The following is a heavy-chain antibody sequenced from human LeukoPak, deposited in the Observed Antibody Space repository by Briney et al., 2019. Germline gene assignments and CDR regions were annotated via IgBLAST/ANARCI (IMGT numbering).Heavy chain of an antibody. J-gene: IGHJ4*02. V-gene: IGHV4-34*01. CDR2: INHSGST. Sequence: SETLSLTCAVYGGSFSGYYWSWIRQPPGKGLEWIGEINHSGSTNYNPSLKSRVTISVGTSKNQFSLKLSSVTAADTAVYYCARGGYYDFWSGYRKRNRTFDYWGQGTLVTVSS. CDR3: ARGGYYDFWSGYRKRNRTFDY. D-gene: IGHD3-3*01. CDR1: GGSFSGYY.